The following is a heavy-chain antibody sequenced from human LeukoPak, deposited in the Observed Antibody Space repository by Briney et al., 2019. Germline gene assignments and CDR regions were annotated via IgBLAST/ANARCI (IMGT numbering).Heavy chain of an antibody. CDR2: VYYIGST. Sequence: PSETLSLTCTVSGGSISSSSYYWAWIRQPPGEELEWIGSVYYIGSTYYNPSLKSRVTVSVDTSKNQFSLKLSSVTAADTAVYYCASRYSGYDSDWYFDLWGRGTLVTVSS. CDR1: GGSISSSSYY. CDR3: ASRYSGYDSDWYFDL. J-gene: IGHJ2*01. D-gene: IGHD5-12*01. V-gene: IGHV4-39*07.